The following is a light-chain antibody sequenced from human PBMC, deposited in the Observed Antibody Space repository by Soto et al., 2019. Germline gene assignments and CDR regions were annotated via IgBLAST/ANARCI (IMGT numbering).Light chain of an antibody. CDR1: SRDVGGYSY. Sequence: QSALTQPASVSGSPGQSITISCTGTSRDVGGYSYVSWYQLHPGKVPKLMIYDVSNRPSGVSNRFSGSKSGNTASLTISGLQAEDEADYYCSSYTSPTTLVFGGGTKLTVL. J-gene: IGLJ3*02. CDR3: SSYTSPTTLV. CDR2: DVS. V-gene: IGLV2-14*03.